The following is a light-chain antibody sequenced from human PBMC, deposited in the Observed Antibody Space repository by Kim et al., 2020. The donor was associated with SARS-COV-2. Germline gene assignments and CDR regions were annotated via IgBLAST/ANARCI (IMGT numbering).Light chain of an antibody. Sequence: AVGPTVRITCQGDSLRSYYASWYQQKPGQAPVLVIYGKHNRPSGIPDRFSGSSSGNTASLTITGAQAEDEADYYCNSRDSSGNHWVFGGGTQLTVL. CDR1: SLRSYY. CDR2: GKH. J-gene: IGLJ3*02. CDR3: NSRDSSGNHWV. V-gene: IGLV3-19*01.